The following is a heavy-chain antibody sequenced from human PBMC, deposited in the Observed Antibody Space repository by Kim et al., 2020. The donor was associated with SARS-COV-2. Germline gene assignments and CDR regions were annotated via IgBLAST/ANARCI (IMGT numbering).Heavy chain of an antibody. CDR2: ILYDGRKE. J-gene: IGHJ3*02. Sequence: GGSLRLSCAASGFTFSDYIIHWVRQAPGKGLEWVAVILYDGRKEYYADSVKGRFTISRDNSKNTLYLQMNSLTDEDTAVYYCAAEYYDSSGYRGGFDIWGQGTMVTVSS. CDR3: AAEYYDSSGYRGGFDI. CDR1: GFTFSDYI. D-gene: IGHD3-22*01. V-gene: IGHV3-30*04.